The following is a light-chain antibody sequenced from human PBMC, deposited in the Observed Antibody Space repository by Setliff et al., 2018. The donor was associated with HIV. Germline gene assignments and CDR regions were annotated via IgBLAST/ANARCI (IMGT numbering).Light chain of an antibody. CDR3: QQYNSYRT. Sequence: DIQMTQSPSTLSASVGDRVTITCRASQSVSSWLAWYQQKPGKAPKLLIYKASNLEGGVPSRFSGSGSGTEFTLTISSLQPDDFATYYCQQYNSYRTFGQGTKLDIK. J-gene: IGKJ1*01. V-gene: IGKV1-5*03. CDR1: QSVSSW. CDR2: KAS.